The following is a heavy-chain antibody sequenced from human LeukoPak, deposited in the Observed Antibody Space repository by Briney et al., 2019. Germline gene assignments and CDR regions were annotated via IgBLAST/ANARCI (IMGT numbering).Heavy chain of an antibody. Sequence: GGSLRLSCAASGFTFSSYSMSWVRQAPGKGLEWVANVRQDGSDKYYVDSVKGRFTISRDNAKNSLYLQMNSLRAEDTAVYYCARDNTIFGVAHINHWGQGTLVTVSS. V-gene: IGHV3-7*01. D-gene: IGHD3-3*01. CDR2: VRQDGSDK. CDR3: ARDNTIFGVAHINH. J-gene: IGHJ5*02. CDR1: GFTFSSYS.